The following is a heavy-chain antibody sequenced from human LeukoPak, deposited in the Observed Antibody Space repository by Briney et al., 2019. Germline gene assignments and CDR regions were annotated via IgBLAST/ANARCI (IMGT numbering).Heavy chain of an antibody. CDR3: ARLRDPIVVVPAAIGGYFDY. Sequence: GESLKISCKGSGYSFTNYWIGWVRQMPGKGLEWMGIIYPGDSDTRYSPSFQGQVTISADKSISTAYLQWSSLKASETAMYYCARLRDPIVVVPAAIGGYFDYWGQGTLVTVSS. V-gene: IGHV5-51*01. J-gene: IGHJ4*02. CDR1: GYSFTNYW. D-gene: IGHD2-2*02. CDR2: IYPGDSDT.